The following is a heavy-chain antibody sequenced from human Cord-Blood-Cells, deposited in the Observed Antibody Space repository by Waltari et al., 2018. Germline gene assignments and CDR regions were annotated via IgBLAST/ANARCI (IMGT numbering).Heavy chain of an antibody. Sequence: AEVKKPGASVKVSCKASGYTFTSYGISWVRQAPGQGLEWMGWISAYNGNTNYAQKLQGRVTMTTDTSTSTAYMELRSLRSDDTAVYYCARDKWADYEYIWGSYLPFDYWGQGTLVTVSS. CDR3: ARDKWADYEYIWGSYLPFDY. V-gene: IGHV1-18*01. CDR2: ISAYNGNT. CDR1: GYTFTSYG. J-gene: IGHJ4*02. D-gene: IGHD3-16*02.